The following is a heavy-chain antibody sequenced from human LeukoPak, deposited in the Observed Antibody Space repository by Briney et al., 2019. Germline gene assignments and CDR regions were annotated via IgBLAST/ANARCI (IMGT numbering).Heavy chain of an antibody. D-gene: IGHD1-26*01. J-gene: IGHJ4*02. Sequence: TGGSLRLSCGASGFTFSDYSINWVRQAPGKGLEWVGRIKSKTDGGTTDYAAPVKGRFTISRDDSKNTLYLQMNSLKTEDTAVYYCTTVMVGATGRGDFWGQGTLVTVSS. CDR2: IKSKTDGGTT. V-gene: IGHV3-15*01. CDR1: GFTFSDYS. CDR3: TTVMVGATGRGDF.